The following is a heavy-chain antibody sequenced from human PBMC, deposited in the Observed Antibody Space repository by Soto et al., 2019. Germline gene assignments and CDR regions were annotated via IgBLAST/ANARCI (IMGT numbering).Heavy chain of an antibody. D-gene: IGHD1-26*01. V-gene: IGHV5-51*07. Sequence: PGXSLSICCKGSGYTFSNYWVAWLHQMPGKGLEWMGIIYPGDSDTRYSPSFQGQVTISADKSISTAYLQWSSLKASDTAMYYCARRATSRTFDPWVQGTLVTVSS. CDR2: IYPGDSDT. J-gene: IGHJ5*01. CDR1: GYTFSNYW. CDR3: ARRATSRTFDP.